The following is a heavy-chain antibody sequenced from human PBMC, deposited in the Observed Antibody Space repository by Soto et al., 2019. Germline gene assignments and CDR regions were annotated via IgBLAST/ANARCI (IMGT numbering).Heavy chain of an antibody. CDR3: TGGLGGGESRGDY. D-gene: IGHD3-16*01. V-gene: IGHV1-3*05. CDR2: INAVNGNT. Sequence: QVQLVQSGAEEKKPGASVKVSCKASGYTFTSYAMHWGRQAPGQRLEWMGWINAVNGNTKYSQKFQGRITITRDKGASTANMDLTTRTAEDRPVHWCTGGLGGGESRGDYRGLGTLVTVSA. J-gene: IGHJ4*02. CDR1: GYTFTSYA.